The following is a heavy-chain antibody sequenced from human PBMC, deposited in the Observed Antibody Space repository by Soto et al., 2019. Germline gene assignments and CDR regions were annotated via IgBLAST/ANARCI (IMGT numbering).Heavy chain of an antibody. CDR3: ARDDYGDYHFDP. V-gene: IGHV1-69*13. CDR2: IIPIFGTA. D-gene: IGHD4-17*01. Sequence: ASVKVSCKASGGTFSSYAISWVRQAPGQGLEWMGGIIPIFGTANYAQKFQGRVTITADESTSTAYMELSSLRSEDTAVYYCARDDYGDYHFDPWGQGTLVTVSS. CDR1: GGTFSSYA. J-gene: IGHJ5*02.